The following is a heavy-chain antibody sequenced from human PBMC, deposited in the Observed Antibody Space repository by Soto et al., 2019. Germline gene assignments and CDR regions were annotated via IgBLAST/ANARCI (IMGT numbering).Heavy chain of an antibody. CDR1: GYTFTGYY. CDR3: AREIVFIVVVPAADDAFDI. Sequence: GASVKVSCKASGYTFTGYYMHWVRRAPGQGXEWMGWINPNSGGTNYAQKFQGRVTMTRDTSISTAYMELSRLRSDDTAVYYCAREIVFIVVVPAADDAFDIWGQGTMVTVSS. J-gene: IGHJ3*02. CDR2: INPNSGGT. D-gene: IGHD2-2*01. V-gene: IGHV1-2*02.